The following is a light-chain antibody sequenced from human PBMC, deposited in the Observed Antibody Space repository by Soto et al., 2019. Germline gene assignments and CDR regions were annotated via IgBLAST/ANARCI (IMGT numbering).Light chain of an antibody. Sequence: DIQMTQSPSSLSASVGDGVTITCRASQSISSYLNWYQQRPGKAPKLLIYAAFSLQSGVPLRFSGSGSGTDFTLTITSLQPEDVATYYCQQSYSTLLTFGGGTKVEIK. CDR1: QSISSY. CDR2: AAF. J-gene: IGKJ4*01. V-gene: IGKV1-39*01. CDR3: QQSYSTLLT.